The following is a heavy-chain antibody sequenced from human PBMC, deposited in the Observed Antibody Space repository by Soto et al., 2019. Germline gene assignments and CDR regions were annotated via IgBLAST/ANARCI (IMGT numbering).Heavy chain of an antibody. CDR1: GGSFIGYY. V-gene: IGHV4-34*01. CDR3: ARGLYSSGWYRNYYGMDV. D-gene: IGHD6-19*01. CDR2: INHSGST. Sequence: PSETLSLTCAVYGGSFIGYYWSWIRQPPGKGLEWIGEINHSGSTNYNPSLKSRVTISVDTSKNQFSLKLSSVTAADTAVYYCARGLYSSGWYRNYYGMDVWGQGTTVTVSS. J-gene: IGHJ6*02.